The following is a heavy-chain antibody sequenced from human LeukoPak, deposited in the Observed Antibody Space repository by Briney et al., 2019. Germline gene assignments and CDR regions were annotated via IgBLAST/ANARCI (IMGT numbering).Heavy chain of an antibody. D-gene: IGHD1-26*01. J-gene: IGHJ4*02. CDR1: GYTFTSYG. V-gene: IGHV1-18*01. CDR3: ARVPLSGSYSHAIDY. CDR2: ISAYNGNT. Sequence: ASVKVSCKASGYTFTSYGISWVRQAPGQGLEWMGWISAYNGNTNYAQKLQGRVTMTTDTSTSTAYMELRSLRSDDTAVYYCARVPLSGSYSHAIDYWGQGTLVTVSS.